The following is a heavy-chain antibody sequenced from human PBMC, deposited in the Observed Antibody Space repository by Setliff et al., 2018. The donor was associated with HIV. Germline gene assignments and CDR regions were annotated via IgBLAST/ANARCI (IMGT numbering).Heavy chain of an antibody. CDR2: IYTSGSA. CDR1: SDSMSHYF. Sequence: SETLSLTCSVASDSMSHYFWSWIRQAPGRGLEWIGYIYTSGSATYNPSLESRLTISADASKNQFSLKLKSVTAADTAVYFCARHSPSDSWGQGTLVTVSS. V-gene: IGHV4-4*09. J-gene: IGHJ5*01. CDR3: ARHSPSDS.